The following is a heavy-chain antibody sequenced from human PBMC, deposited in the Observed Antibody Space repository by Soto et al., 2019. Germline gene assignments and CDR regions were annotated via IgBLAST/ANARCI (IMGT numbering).Heavy chain of an antibody. CDR2: INHSGST. Sequence: QVQLQQWGAGLLKPSETLSLTCAVYGGSFSGYYWNWIPQPPGKGLEWIWEINHSGSTNYNPSLKSRVTISVDTSMNQFSLKLSSVTAADTAVYYCARGRRQQLVQSQHNWFDPWGQGTLVTVSS. CDR1: GGSFSGYY. CDR3: ARGRRQQLVQSQHNWFDP. D-gene: IGHD6-13*01. V-gene: IGHV4-34*01. J-gene: IGHJ5*02.